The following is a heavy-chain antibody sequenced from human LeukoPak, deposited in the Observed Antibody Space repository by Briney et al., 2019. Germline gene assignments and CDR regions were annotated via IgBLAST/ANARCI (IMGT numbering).Heavy chain of an antibody. CDR3: ATPLHFADGSGWNFDY. D-gene: IGHD6-19*01. Sequence: SVKVSCKASVGTFSSYAISWVRQAPGQGLEWMGGIIPIFGTANYAQKFQGRVTITADKSTSTAYMELSSLRSEDTAVYYCATPLHFADGSGWNFDYWGQGTLVTVSS. V-gene: IGHV1-69*06. J-gene: IGHJ4*02. CDR1: VGTFSSYA. CDR2: IIPIFGTA.